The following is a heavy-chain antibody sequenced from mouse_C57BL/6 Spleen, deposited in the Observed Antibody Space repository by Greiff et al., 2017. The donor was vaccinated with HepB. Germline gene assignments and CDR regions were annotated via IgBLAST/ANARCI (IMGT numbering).Heavy chain of an antibody. V-gene: IGHV1-80*01. CDR1: GYAFSSYW. J-gene: IGHJ2*01. CDR3: ARSLTTVVFDY. D-gene: IGHD1-1*01. CDR2: IYPGDGDT. Sequence: QVQLQQSGAELVKPGASVKISCKASGYAFSSYWMNWVKQRPGKGLEWIGQIYPGDGDTNYNGKFKGKATLTADKSSSTAYMQLSSLTSEDSAVYFCARSLTTVVFDYWGQGTTLTVSS.